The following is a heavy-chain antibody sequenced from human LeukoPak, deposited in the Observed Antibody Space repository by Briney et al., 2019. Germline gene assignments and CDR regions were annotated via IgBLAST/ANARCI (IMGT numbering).Heavy chain of an antibody. CDR1: GGSISSYY. D-gene: IGHD3-10*01. V-gene: IGHV4-59*08. Sequence: PSETLSLTCTVSGGSISSYYWSWIRQPPGKGLEWIGYIYYSGSTNYNPSLKSRVTISVDTSKNQFSLKLSSVTAADTAVYYCARHSSGSADIFDSWGQGTLVTVFS. CDR3: ARHSSGSADIFDS. J-gene: IGHJ4*02. CDR2: IYYSGST.